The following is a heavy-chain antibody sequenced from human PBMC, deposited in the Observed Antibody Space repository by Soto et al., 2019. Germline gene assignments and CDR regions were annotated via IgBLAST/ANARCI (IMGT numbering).Heavy chain of an antibody. D-gene: IGHD4-17*01. CDR2: ISYDGSNK. CDR3: AKPRGTTVTTDFDY. CDR1: GFTFSSYG. Sequence: QVQLVESGGGVVQPGSSLRLSCAASGFTFSSYGMHWVRQAPGKGLEWVAVISYDGSNKYYADSVKGRFTISRDNSKNTLYLQMNSLRAEDTAVYYCAKPRGTTVTTDFDYWGQGTLVTVSS. V-gene: IGHV3-30*18. J-gene: IGHJ4*02.